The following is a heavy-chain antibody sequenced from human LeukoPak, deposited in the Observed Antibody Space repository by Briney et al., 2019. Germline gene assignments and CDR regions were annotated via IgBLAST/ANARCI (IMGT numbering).Heavy chain of an antibody. CDR1: GGSISSSSYY. V-gene: IGHV4-39*01. Sequence: SETLSLXCTVSGGSISSSSYYWGWIRQPPGKGLEWIGSIYYSGITYYNPSLKSRVTISVDTSKNQFSLKLSSVTAADTAVYYCARRGGYCSGGSCYKAAFDIWGQGTMVTVSS. CDR2: IYYSGIT. D-gene: IGHD2-15*01. CDR3: ARRGGYCSGGSCYKAAFDI. J-gene: IGHJ3*02.